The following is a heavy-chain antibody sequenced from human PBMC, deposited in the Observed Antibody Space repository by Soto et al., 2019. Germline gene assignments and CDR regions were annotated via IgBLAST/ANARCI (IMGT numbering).Heavy chain of an antibody. CDR3: ARGYCSGGNCYSRFFDY. J-gene: IGHJ4*02. CDR1: GGSISSYY. CDR2: IYYSGST. D-gene: IGHD2-15*01. Sequence: QVQLQESGPGLVKPSETLSLTCTVSGGSISSYYWSWIRQPPGKGLEWIGYIYYSGSTNYNPSLKSRVTILSDTSKNQFSPKLSSVTAADTAVYYCARGYCSGGNCYSRFFDYWGQGTLVTVSS. V-gene: IGHV4-59*08.